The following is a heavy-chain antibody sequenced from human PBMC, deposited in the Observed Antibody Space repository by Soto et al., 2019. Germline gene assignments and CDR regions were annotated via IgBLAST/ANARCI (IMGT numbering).Heavy chain of an antibody. V-gene: IGHV4-61*01. CDR3: ARDYSPEGSWELRVPRGAFDI. CDR1: GGSVSSGSYY. J-gene: IGHJ3*02. Sequence: PSETLSLTCTVSGGSVSSGSYYWSWIRQPPGKGMEWIGYIYYSGSTNYNPSLKSRVTISVDTSKNQFSLKLSSVTAADTAVYYCARDYSPEGSWELRVPRGAFDIWGQGTMVTVSS. D-gene: IGHD1-26*01. CDR2: IYYSGST.